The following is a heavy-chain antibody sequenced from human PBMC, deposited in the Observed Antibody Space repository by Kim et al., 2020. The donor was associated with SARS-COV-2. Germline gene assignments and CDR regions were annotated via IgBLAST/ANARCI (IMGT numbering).Heavy chain of an antibody. J-gene: IGHJ1*01. CDR1: GGTFTNYA. CDR2: IIPILGTT. D-gene: IGHD2-21*02. Sequence: SVKVSCKTSGGTFTNYAISWVRQAPGQGLEWLGGIIPILGTTNYAPKFQGRLTITAGESTSAAYMELSSLRSEDTAVYYCAVMVLTGIQVEYFHHWGQG. CDR3: AVMVLTGIQVEYFHH. V-gene: IGHV1-69*13.